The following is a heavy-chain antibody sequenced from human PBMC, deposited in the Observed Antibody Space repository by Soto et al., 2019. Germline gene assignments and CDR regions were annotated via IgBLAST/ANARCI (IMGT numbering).Heavy chain of an antibody. V-gene: IGHV3-30*18. J-gene: IGHJ5*02. CDR2: ISYDGSNK. Sequence: GGSIRLSCAAAEVNFGGYGMRWVSKKTGKGLEWVAVISYDGSNKYYADSVKGRFTISRDNSKNTLYLQMNSLRAEDTAVYYCAKEPIAARLYNWFDPWGQGTLVTVSS. D-gene: IGHD6-6*01. CDR1: EVNFGGYG. CDR3: AKEPIAARLYNWFDP.